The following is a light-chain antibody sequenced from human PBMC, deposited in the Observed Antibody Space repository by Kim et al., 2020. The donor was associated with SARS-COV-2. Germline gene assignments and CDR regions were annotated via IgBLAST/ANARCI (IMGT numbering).Light chain of an antibody. CDR2: GKN. CDR1: SRIYYS. V-gene: IGLV3-19*01. Sequence: ARTVGFTYRGDSRIYYSATWYQQKRGQAPLLVIYGKNNRPSGIPDRFSGSRLGNTASLTITGAQAEDEADYYCNSRDSSDNHLVVFGGGTQLTVL. J-gene: IGLJ2*01. CDR3: NSRDSSDNHLVV.